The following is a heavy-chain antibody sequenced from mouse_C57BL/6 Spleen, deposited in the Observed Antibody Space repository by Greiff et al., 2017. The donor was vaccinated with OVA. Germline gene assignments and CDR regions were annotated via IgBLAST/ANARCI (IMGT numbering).Heavy chain of an antibody. CDR3: AVIYYYGSSYSAWFAY. J-gene: IGHJ3*01. CDR1: GYSFTGYY. D-gene: IGHD1-1*01. CDR2: INPSTGGT. Sequence: SGPELVKPGASVKISCKASGYSFTGYYMNWVKQSPEKSLEWIGEINPSTGGTTYNQKFKAKATLTVDKSSSTAYMQLKSLTSEDAAVYYCAVIYYYGSSYSAWFAYWGQGTLVTVSA. V-gene: IGHV1-42*01.